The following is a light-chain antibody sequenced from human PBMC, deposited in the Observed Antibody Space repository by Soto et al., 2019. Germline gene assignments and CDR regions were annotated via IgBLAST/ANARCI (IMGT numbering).Light chain of an antibody. J-gene: IGKJ4*01. CDR1: QSVSSSY. Sequence: EIVMTQSPSTLSVSPGERATLSCRASQSVSSSYLAWYQQKLGQAPRLLIYGASSRATGIPDRFSGSGSGTDFTLTISSLEPEDFAVYYCQQRNKWPPVTFGGGTKVDI. V-gene: IGKV3D-20*02. CDR2: GAS. CDR3: QQRNKWPPVT.